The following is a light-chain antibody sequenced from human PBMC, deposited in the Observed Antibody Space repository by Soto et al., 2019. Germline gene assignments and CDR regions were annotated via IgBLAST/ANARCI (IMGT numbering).Light chain of an antibody. CDR1: SSDIGSYNF. V-gene: IGLV2-14*03. Sequence: QSALTQPASVSGSPGQSITISCTGTSSDIGSYNFVSWYHQHPGKAPQLIIYDDSSRPSGISSRFSGSKSGNTSSLTISGLQAADEADYYCSSYTTNSTRVFGGGTKLTVL. CDR3: SSYTTNSTRV. J-gene: IGLJ2*01. CDR2: DDS.